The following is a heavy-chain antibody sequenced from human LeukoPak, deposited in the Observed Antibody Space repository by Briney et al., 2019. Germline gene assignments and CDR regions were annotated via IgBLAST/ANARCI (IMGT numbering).Heavy chain of an antibody. CDR3: AKGGAAAIWSYYMDA. V-gene: IGHV3-33*06. Sequence: GGSLRLSCAASGFTFSSYGMHWVRQAPGKGLEWVAVIWYDGSNKYYADSVKGRFTISRDNSKNTLYLQMNSLRAEDTAVYYCAKGGAAAIWSYYMDAWGKGTTVTVSS. D-gene: IGHD2-2*01. CDR2: IWYDGSNK. CDR1: GFTFSSYG. J-gene: IGHJ6*03.